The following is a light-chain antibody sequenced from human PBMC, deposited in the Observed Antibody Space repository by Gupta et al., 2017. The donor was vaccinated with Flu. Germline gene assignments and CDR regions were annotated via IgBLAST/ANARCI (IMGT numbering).Light chain of an antibody. CDR1: QGLVYSDGNTY. V-gene: IGKV2-30*01. J-gene: IGKJ1*01. CDR3: MQGAHWPWA. CDR2: QFS. Sequence: DVVMTQSPLSLPVTLGQPASISCRSSQGLVYSDGNTYLHWFQQRPGQSPRRLIHQFSHRESGVPDRFSGSGSGTDFTLKISRVEAEDVGIYFCMQGAHWPWAFGQGTTVEIK.